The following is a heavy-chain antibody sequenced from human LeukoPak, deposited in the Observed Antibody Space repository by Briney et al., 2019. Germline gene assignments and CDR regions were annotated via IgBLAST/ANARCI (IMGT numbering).Heavy chain of an antibody. CDR1: GYTFTGYY. CDR2: INPNSGGT. V-gene: IGHV1-2*02. D-gene: IGHD3-10*01. J-gene: IGHJ3*02. CDR3: AFTMVRGVSFKPRAFDI. Sequence: ASVKVSCKASGYTFTGYYMHWVRQAPGQGLEWMGWINPNSGGTNYAQKFQGRVTMTRDTSISTAYMELSRLRSGDTAVYYCAFTMVRGVSFKPRAFDIWGQGTMVTVSS.